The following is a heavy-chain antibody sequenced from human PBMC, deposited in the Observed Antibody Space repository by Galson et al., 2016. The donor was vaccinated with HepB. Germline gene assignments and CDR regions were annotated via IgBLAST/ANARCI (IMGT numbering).Heavy chain of an antibody. CDR1: GFIFSEYA. Sequence: SLRLSCAASGFIFSEYAMSWVRRAPGKGLEWVSAISGSSAYTYYADSVQGRFTISRDNSQNTLYLQMNSLRAEDTAVYYCAKDLGERLVTVYYYMDVWGKGTTVTVSS. CDR3: AKDLGERLVTVYYYMDV. J-gene: IGHJ6*03. D-gene: IGHD3-16*01. CDR2: ISGSSAYT. V-gene: IGHV3-23*01.